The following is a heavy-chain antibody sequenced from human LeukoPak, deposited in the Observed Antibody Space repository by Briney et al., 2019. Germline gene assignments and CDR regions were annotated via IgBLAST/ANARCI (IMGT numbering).Heavy chain of an antibody. D-gene: IGHD5/OR15-5a*01. V-gene: IGHV3-7*05. J-gene: IGHJ4*02. CDR1: GFIFSTYW. CDR3: ASDQVSGVFDY. CDR2: ISGDGSER. Sequence: GGSLRLSCAASGFIFSTYWMKWVRQAPGRGLEWVAGISGDGSERDYVDSVKGRFVISRDNAKNSVSLQMNSLRVEDTAVYFCASDQVSGVFDYWGQGARVTVS.